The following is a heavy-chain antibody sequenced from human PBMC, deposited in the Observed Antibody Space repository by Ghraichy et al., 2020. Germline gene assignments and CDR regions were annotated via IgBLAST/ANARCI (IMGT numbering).Heavy chain of an antibody. CDR3: ARDRIQWELLPPDY. J-gene: IGHJ4*02. CDR1: GYTFTNYD. Sequence: ASVKLSCKASGYTFTNYDITWVRQAPGQGLEWMGWISPYNGNTNYAQKLQGRVTMTTDTSTTTVSMELRSLRSDDTAVYYCARDRIQWELLPPDYWGQGTLVTVSS. CDR2: ISPYNGNT. D-gene: IGHD1-26*01. V-gene: IGHV1-18*01.